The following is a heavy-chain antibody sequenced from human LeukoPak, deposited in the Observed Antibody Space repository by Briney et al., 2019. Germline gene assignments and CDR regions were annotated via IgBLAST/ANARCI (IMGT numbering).Heavy chain of an antibody. CDR2: VDPEDGET. CDR3: ARDIRIAAAGLNWFDP. J-gene: IGHJ5*02. Sequence: ASVKVSCKVSGYTFTDYYMHWVQQAPGKGLEWMGLVDPEDGETIYAEKFQGRVTITADTSTDTAYMELSSLRSEDTAVYYCARDIRIAAAGLNWFDPWGRGTLVTVSS. D-gene: IGHD6-13*01. V-gene: IGHV1-69-2*01. CDR1: GYTFTDYY.